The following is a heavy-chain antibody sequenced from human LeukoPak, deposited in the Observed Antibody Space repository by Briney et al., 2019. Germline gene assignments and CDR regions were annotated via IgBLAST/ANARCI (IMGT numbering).Heavy chain of an antibody. V-gene: IGHV5-10-1*01. CDR1: GYSFTSYW. CDR2: IDPSDSYT. J-gene: IGHJ6*02. CDR3: ATRVKIVATIPGYYYYYGMDV. D-gene: IGHD5-12*01. Sequence: PGSSLKISCKASGYSFTSYWICWLRHMPAKGVEWMRRIDPSDSYTNYSPSFQGHVTISADKSISTAYLQWSSLKASDTAMYYCATRVKIVATIPGYYYYYGMDVWGQGTTVTVSS.